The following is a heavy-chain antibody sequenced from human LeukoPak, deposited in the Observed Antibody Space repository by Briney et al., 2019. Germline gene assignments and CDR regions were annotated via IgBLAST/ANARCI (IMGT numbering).Heavy chain of an antibody. Sequence: PGGSLRLSCAASGFTLNDFAMTWVRQAPGKGLEWVSTIADAGTYYADSVKGRFIISRDNSKNMLYLQLNSLGADDTAMYYCARNLGPFDVRGHGTMVTVSS. J-gene: IGHJ3*01. CDR1: GFTLNDFA. D-gene: IGHD3-16*01. CDR2: IADAGT. V-gene: IGHV3-23*01. CDR3: ARNLGPFDV.